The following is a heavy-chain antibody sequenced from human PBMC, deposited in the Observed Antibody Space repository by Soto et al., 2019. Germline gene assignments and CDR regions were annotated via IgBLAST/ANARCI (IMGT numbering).Heavy chain of an antibody. Sequence: GGSLRLSCAASGFTFSSYEMNWVRQAPGKGLEWVSYISSSGSTIYYADSVKGRFTISRDNAKNSLYLQMNSLRAEDTAVYYCAREGCSSGCFDYWGQGTLVTVSS. J-gene: IGHJ4*02. CDR2: ISSSGSTI. D-gene: IGHD3-22*01. CDR3: AREGCSSGCFDY. CDR1: GFTFSSYE. V-gene: IGHV3-48*03.